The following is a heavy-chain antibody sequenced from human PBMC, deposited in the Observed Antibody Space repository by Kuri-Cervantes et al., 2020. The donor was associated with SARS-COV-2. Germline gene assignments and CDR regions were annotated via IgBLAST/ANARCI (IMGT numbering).Heavy chain of an antibody. CDR1: GGTFSSYT. Sequence: SVKVSCKASGGTFSSYTISWVRQAPGQGLEWMGGIIPIFGTANYAQKFQGRVTITADESTSTAYMELSSLRFEDTAVYYCASRKRELVYATRGGYFDLWGRGTLVTVSS. D-gene: IGHD2-8*01. CDR3: ASRKRELVYATRGGYFDL. V-gene: IGHV1-69*13. J-gene: IGHJ2*01. CDR2: IIPIFGTA.